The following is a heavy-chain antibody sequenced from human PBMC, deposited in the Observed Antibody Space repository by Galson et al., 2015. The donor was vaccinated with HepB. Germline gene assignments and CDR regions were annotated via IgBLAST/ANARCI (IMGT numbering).Heavy chain of an antibody. CDR3: AKPFTRYTTRGEGNYVDS. D-gene: IGHD1-1*01. J-gene: IGHJ4*02. V-gene: IGHV3-30*18. Sequence: SLRLSCAASGFAFYNYGMHWVRQAPGKGLEWVAVISYDGRIKFYADSVKGRFTISRDSSMNTLYLQMNGLRVEDTALDFCAKPFTRYTTRGEGNYVDSWDQGVLVTVSS. CDR1: GFAFYNYG. CDR2: ISYDGRIK.